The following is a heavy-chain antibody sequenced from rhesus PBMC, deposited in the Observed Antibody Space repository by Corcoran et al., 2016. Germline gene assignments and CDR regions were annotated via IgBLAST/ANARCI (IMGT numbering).Heavy chain of an antibody. CDR3: ARGRSYYRVYFEF. CDR1: GGSFSGYY. D-gene: IGHD3-16*01. CDR2: ISGSRGIT. V-gene: IGHV4-165*01. J-gene: IGHJ1*01. Sequence: QVQLQESGPGLVKPSETLSLTCAVSGGSFSGYYWGWIRQPPGKGLEWIGEISGSRGITDYTPSRKSRGTISTDTSKNQFSLKLSSVTAADTAVYYCARGRSYYRVYFEFWGQGALVTVSS.